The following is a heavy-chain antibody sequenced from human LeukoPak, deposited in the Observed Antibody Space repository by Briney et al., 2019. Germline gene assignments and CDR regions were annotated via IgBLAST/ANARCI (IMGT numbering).Heavy chain of an antibody. V-gene: IGHV4-30-4*08. CDR2: IYYSGST. CDR1: GFTFSSYS. CDR3: ARGGRSDVSPGFDP. Sequence: LRLSCAASGFTFSSYSMNWVRQPPGKGLEWIGYIYYSGSTYYNPSLKSRVTISVDTSKNQFSLKLSSVTAADTAVYYCARGGRSDVSPGFDPWGQGTLVTVSS. J-gene: IGHJ5*02.